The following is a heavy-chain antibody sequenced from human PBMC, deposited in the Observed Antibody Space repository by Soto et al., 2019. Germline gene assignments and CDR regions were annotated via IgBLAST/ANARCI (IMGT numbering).Heavy chain of an antibody. V-gene: IGHV5-51*01. D-gene: IGHD5-12*01. J-gene: IGHJ6*02. Sequence: PGESLKISCKASGYTFTNYWIEWVRQLPGKGLEWMGIIYPGDSESTYSPSFQGQVTLSVDKSISTAYLHWNSLKASDTAMYYCARRGLDYYYAMDVWRQGTTVTVSS. CDR1: GYTFTNYW. CDR3: ARRGLDYYYAMDV. CDR2: IYPGDSES.